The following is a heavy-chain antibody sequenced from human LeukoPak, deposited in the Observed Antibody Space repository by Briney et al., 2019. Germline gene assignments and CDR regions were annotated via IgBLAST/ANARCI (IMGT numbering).Heavy chain of an antibody. J-gene: IGHJ4*02. CDR1: GYRFPSHW. V-gene: IGHV5-51*01. CDR3: ARRYDYGDLFDY. D-gene: IGHD4-17*01. CDR2: IYAGDSDT. Sequence: GESLKTSCKGSGYRFPSHWIGWVRQMPGKGLGWMGVIYAGDSDTRYSPSFQGQVTISVDKSISTAYLQWSSLKASDTAMYYCARRYDYGDLFDYCGQRTLVTVSS.